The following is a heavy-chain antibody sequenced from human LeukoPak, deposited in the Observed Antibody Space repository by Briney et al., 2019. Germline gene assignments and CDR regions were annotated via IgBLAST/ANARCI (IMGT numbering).Heavy chain of an antibody. J-gene: IGHJ3*02. CDR3: ARQGMDTGSFDI. V-gene: IGHV5-51*01. CDR1: GYSFTSYW. Sequence: GESLKISCKGSGYSFTSYWIAWVRQMPEKGLEWMGIIYPDVSDTRYSPSFEGQVTISADKSISTAYLQWSSLEASDTAMYYCARQGMDTGSFDIWGQGTMVTVSS. CDR2: IYPDVSDT. D-gene: IGHD5-18*01.